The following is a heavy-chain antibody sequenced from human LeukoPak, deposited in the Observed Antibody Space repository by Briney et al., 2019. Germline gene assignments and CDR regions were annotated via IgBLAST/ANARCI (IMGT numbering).Heavy chain of an antibody. CDR1: GFTFSSYA. D-gene: IGHD3-9*01. CDR3: ARGWDILTGYYGRHFDY. CDR2: ISYDGSNK. V-gene: IGHV3-30*04. J-gene: IGHJ4*02. Sequence: GRSLRLSCAASGFTFSSYAMRWVRQAPGKGLEWVAVISYDGSNKYYADSVKGRFTISRDNSKNTLYLQMNSLRAEDTAVYHCARGWDILTGYYGRHFDYWGQGTLVTVSS.